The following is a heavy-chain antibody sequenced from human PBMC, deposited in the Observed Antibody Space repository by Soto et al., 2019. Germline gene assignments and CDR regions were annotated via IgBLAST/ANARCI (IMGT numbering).Heavy chain of an antibody. V-gene: IGHV3-9*01. D-gene: IGHD3-3*01. CDR2: ITWNSATI. CDR3: AKYINFNFGAVGN. J-gene: IGHJ4*02. CDR1: GFTFSSYA. Sequence: PRLSCAASGFTFSSYAMGWVRQGPGKGLEWVSGITWNSATIDYAASVKGRFTLSRDNAQNSLFLQMDSLRAEDTAFYYCAKYINFNFGAVGNWGQGTLVTVSS.